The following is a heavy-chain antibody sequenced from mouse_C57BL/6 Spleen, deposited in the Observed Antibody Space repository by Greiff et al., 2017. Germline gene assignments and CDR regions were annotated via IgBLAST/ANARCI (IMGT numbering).Heavy chain of an antibody. CDR2: IYPGSGST. J-gene: IGHJ2*01. D-gene: IGHD2-2*01. V-gene: IGHV1-55*01. CDR1: GYTFTSYW. Sequence: QVQLQQPGAELVKPGASVKLSCKASGYTFTSYWITWVKQRPGQGLEWIGDIYPGSGSTNYNEKFKSKATLTVDTSSSTAYMQLSSLTSEDSAVSYCANYGYDWTCDYWGQGTTLTVSS. CDR3: ANYGYDWTCDY.